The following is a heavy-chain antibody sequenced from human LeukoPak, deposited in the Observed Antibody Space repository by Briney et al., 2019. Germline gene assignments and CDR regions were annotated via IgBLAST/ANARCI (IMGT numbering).Heavy chain of an antibody. CDR1: GYTFTNYW. V-gene: IGHV5-51*01. D-gene: IGHD3-10*01. J-gene: IGHJ4*02. Sequence: GASLKISCKGSGYTFTNYWIAWVRRMPGKGLEWMGVIYPGDSDTRYSPPFQGQVTISADKSITTAYLQWNSLKASDTAMYYCARQTIRGVIASPFDYWGQGTLVTVSS. CDR2: IYPGDSDT. CDR3: ARQTIRGVIASPFDY.